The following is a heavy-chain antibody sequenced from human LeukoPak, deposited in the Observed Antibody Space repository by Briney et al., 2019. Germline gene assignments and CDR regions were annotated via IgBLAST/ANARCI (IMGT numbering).Heavy chain of an antibody. CDR3: ARRVTAAGFDY. CDR1: GFTFTTYA. J-gene: IGHJ4*02. D-gene: IGHD6-13*01. CDR2: ISGSGGTT. Sequence: GGSLRLSCAASGFTFTTYALNWFRQTPGKGLEWVSTISGSGGTTYYADSVKGRFTISRDVSKNTLYLQMNSLRAEDTAVYYCARRVTAAGFDYWGQGTLVTVSS. V-gene: IGHV3-23*01.